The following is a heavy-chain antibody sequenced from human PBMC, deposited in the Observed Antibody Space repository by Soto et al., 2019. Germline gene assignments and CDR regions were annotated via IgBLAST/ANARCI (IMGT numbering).Heavy chain of an antibody. CDR2: IGSGSSSI. CDR3: AREYPSYDFWSDYSGMDV. Sequence: GSLRLSCTASGFIFSSHSMNWVRQAPGKGLEWVSYIGSGSSSIYYADSVKGRFTISRDNAKNSLYLQMNSLRDEDTAMYYCAREYPSYDFWSDYSGMDVWGQGTTVTVSS. J-gene: IGHJ6*02. D-gene: IGHD3-3*01. V-gene: IGHV3-48*02. CDR1: GFIFSSHS.